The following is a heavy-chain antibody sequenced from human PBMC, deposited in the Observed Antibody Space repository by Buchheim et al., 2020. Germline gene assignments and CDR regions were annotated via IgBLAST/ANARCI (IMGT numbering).Heavy chain of an antibody. CDR2: ISSSGSTI. Sequence: VQLVESGGGLVQPGGSLRLSCAASGFTIRSKYMTWVRQAPGKGLEWVSYISSSGSTIYYADSVKGRFTISRDNAKNSLYLQMNSLRAEDTAVYYCAREAGQSSWYVSPDYWGQGTL. CDR3: AREAGQSSWYVSPDY. J-gene: IGHJ4*02. CDR1: GFTIRSKY. D-gene: IGHD6-13*01. V-gene: IGHV3-11*01.